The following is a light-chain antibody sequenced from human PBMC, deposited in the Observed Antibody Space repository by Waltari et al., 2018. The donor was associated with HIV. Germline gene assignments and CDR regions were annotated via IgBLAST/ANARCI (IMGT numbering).Light chain of an antibody. V-gene: IGKV1-12*01. CDR2: GAS. CDR1: QGISTW. Sequence: DIQMTQFPSSVSAYVGDRVTFTCRAAQGISTWLSWYQQKPGKAPKLLISGASKLETGVPSRFSGSGSGTSFSLTITSLQADDFAVYYCQQTNSFPFTFGQGTRLEIK. J-gene: IGKJ5*01. CDR3: QQTNSFPFT.